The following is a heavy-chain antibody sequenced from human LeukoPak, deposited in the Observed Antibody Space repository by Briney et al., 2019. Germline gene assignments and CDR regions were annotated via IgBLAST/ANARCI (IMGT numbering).Heavy chain of an antibody. CDR1: GFSFSSYA. CDR3: AKAYCGGDCCPDY. D-gene: IGHD2-21*02. V-gene: IGHV3-23*01. CDR2: IIVSGGTT. J-gene: IGHJ4*02. Sequence: GGSPRLSCAASGFSFSSYAMTWVRQAPGKGLEWVSTIIVSGGTTYYADSVKGRFTISRDNSKNTLYLQMNSLRAEDTAVYYCAKAYCGGDCCPDYWGQGALASVSS.